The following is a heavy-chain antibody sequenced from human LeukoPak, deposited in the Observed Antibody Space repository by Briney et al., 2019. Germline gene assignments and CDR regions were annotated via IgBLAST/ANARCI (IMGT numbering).Heavy chain of an antibody. CDR1: GASASAYY. D-gene: IGHD3-3*02. J-gene: IGHJ5*02. CDR3: VQVRLAGLFDP. V-gene: IGHV4-59*02. Sequence: SETLSLTCTVSGASASAYYWTWIRQPPGKRLEWLGYIHDSGSANYNPSLNSRLTMSLDASKNQFSLKLSSVSAADTAVYYCVQVRLAGLFDPWGQGTLVTVSS. CDR2: IHDSGSA.